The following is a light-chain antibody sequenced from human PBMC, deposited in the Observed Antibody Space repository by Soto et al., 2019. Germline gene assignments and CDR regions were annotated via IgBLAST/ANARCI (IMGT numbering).Light chain of an antibody. J-gene: IGLJ1*01. CDR1: SSDVGGYNY. Sequence: QSALTQPASVSGSPGQSITISCTGTSSDVGGYNYVSWYQQHPGKAPKLMIYDVSNRPSGVSNRFSGSKSGNTASLTISGLQAEYEADYCCSSYTSSSLYVFGTGTKVTVL. CDR2: DVS. CDR3: SSYTSSSLYV. V-gene: IGLV2-14*01.